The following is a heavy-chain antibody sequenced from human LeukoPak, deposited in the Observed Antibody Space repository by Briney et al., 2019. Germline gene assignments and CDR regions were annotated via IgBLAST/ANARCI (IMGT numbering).Heavy chain of an antibody. Sequence: GGSLRLSCVDSGFTFSTYSMNWVRQAPGKGLEWVSSISSSSSYIYYGDSVKGRFTISRDNAKNTLYLQMGSLRAEDTAVYYCAKTTYYYDRWGQGTLVTVSS. CDR3: AKTTYYYDR. D-gene: IGHD3-22*01. J-gene: IGHJ4*02. CDR1: GFTFSTYS. V-gene: IGHV3-21*01. CDR2: ISSSSSYI.